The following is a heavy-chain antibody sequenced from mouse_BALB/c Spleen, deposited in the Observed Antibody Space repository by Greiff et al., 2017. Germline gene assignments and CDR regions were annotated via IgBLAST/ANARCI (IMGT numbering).Heavy chain of an antibody. CDR3: ADYYGSSYDAMDY. V-gene: IGHV14-3*02. CDR2: IDPANGNT. CDR1: GFNIKDTY. D-gene: IGHD1-1*01. Sequence: EVQLQQSGAELVKPGASVKLSCTASGFNIKDTYMHWVKQRPEQGLEWIGRIDPANGNTKYAPKFQGKATITADTSSNTAYLQLSSLTSEDTAVYYCADYYGSSYDAMDYWGQGTSVTVSS. J-gene: IGHJ4*01.